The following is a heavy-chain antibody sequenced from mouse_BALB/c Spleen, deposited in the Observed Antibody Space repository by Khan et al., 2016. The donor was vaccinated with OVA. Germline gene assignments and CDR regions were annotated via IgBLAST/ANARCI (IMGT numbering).Heavy chain of an antibody. Sequence: QVQLKQSVPGLVAPSQSLSISCPVSGFSLTNYGVPWVRQPPGKCLEWLGLIWAGGSTNYNSALMSRLSISKDNSKSQVFLKMNSLQTDDTAMYYCARLEDIWGQGTTLTVSS. CDR2: IWAGGST. V-gene: IGHV2-9*02. CDR1: GFSLTNYG. D-gene: IGHD1-3*01. CDR3: ARLEDI. J-gene: IGHJ2*01.